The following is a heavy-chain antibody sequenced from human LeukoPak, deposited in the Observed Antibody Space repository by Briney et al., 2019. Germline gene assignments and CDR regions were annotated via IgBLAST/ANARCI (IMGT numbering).Heavy chain of an antibody. Sequence: GGSLRLSCAAYGFPFNNAWMSWVRQAPGKRLQWVANINQDGGEKHYVDSVRGRFTISRDNTKHSLYLQMNSLRVEDSAVYYCASNWDYVRGYGMDVWGQGTTVTVSS. D-gene: IGHD1-7*01. V-gene: IGHV3-7*01. J-gene: IGHJ6*02. CDR2: INQDGGEK. CDR3: ASNWDYVRGYGMDV. CDR1: GFPFNNAW.